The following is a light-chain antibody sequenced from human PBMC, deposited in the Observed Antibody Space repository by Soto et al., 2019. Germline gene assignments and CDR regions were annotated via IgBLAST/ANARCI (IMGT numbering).Light chain of an antibody. CDR2: EAS. Sequence: ATQMTHSPSSLSASVVYTITITCRSSRDIGSDLSWYQQKPGKAPTLLIYEASILQNGVPSRFSGSGSGTAFTLTISSLQPDDFAAYYCQHYYTYSLNFGGGTKVDIK. J-gene: IGKJ4*01. CDR3: QHYYTYSLN. CDR1: RDIGSD. V-gene: IGKV1-6*01.